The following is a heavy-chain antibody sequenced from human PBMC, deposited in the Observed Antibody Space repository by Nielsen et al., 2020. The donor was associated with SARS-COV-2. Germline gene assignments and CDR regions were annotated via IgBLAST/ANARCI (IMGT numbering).Heavy chain of an antibody. V-gene: IGHV3-48*02. CDR2: ISGTSRVI. J-gene: IGHJ4*02. Sequence: GGSLRLSCAASGFTFNTYSMNWIRQAPGKGLEWISYISGTSRVIYYADSVKGRLTISRDNTKNSLYLQINSLRDDDSAAYYCARDSRGGSYSSSWYFDFWGQGTLVTASS. CDR3: ARDSRGGSYSSSWYFDF. D-gene: IGHD6-13*01. CDR1: GFTFNTYS.